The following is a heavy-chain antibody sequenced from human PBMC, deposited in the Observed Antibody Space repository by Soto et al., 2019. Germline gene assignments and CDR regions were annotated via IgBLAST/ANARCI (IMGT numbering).Heavy chain of an antibody. CDR3: ATLLGSNWNYVPALPYYYGMDV. Sequence: GGSLRLSCAASGFTFSSYAMSWVRQAPGKGLEWVSAISGSGGSTYYADSVKGRFTISRDNSKNTLYLQMNSLRAEDTAVYYCATLLGSNWNYVPALPYYYGMDVWGQGTTVTVSS. D-gene: IGHD1-7*01. CDR1: GFTFSSYA. CDR2: ISGSGGST. V-gene: IGHV3-23*01. J-gene: IGHJ6*02.